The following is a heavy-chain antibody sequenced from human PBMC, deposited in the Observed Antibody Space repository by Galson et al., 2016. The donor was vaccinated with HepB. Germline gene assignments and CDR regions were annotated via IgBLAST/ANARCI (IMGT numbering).Heavy chain of an antibody. V-gene: IGHV3-33*01. J-gene: IGHJ2*01. D-gene: IGHD5-18*01. CDR3: ARADTVMGTYWYFDL. CDR1: GFTFSSFG. CDR2: IWYDGSNK. Sequence: SLRLSCAASGFTFSSFGMYWVRQAPGKGLEWVAVIWYDGSNKYYADSVKGRFTISRDNSKNTLYLQMNSLRAGDTAVYYCARADTVMGTYWYFDLWGRGTLVTVSS.